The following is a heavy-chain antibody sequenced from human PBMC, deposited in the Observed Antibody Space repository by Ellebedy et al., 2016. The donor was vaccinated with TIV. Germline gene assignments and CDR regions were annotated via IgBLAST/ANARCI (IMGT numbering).Heavy chain of an antibody. D-gene: IGHD5-12*01. CDR1: GFTFSSYA. J-gene: IGHJ6*02. V-gene: IGHV3-23*01. Sequence: GESLKISCAASGFTFSSYAMNWVRQAPGKGLEWVSALSGSGGSTYYADSVKGRFTISRDNSKNTLYLQMNSLRAEDTAVYYCAKDYSGLRGLDVWGQGTTVIVSS. CDR3: AKDYSGLRGLDV. CDR2: LSGSGGST.